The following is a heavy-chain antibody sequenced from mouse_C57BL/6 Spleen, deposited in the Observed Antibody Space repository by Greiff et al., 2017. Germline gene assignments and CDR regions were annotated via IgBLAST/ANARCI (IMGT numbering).Heavy chain of an antibody. CDR1: GYSITSGYY. D-gene: IGHD3-2*02. J-gene: IGHJ2*01. CDR2: ISYDGSN. V-gene: IGHV3-6*01. CDR3: ARALDSSGSLFDY. Sequence: EVQLVESGPGLVKPSQSLSLTCSVTGYSITSGYYWNWIRQFPGNKLEWMGYISYDGSNNYNPSLKNRISITRDTSKNQFFLKLNSVTPEDTATYYCARALDSSGSLFDYWGQGTTLTVSS.